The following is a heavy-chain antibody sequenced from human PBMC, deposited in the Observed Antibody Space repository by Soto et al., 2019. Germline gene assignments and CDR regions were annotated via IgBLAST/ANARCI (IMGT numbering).Heavy chain of an antibody. J-gene: IGHJ4*02. V-gene: IGHV3-30-3*01. D-gene: IGHD4-17*01. CDR1: GFTFSSYA. CDR3: ARERADDYDDLDY. Sequence: QVQLVESGGGVVQPGRSLRLSCAASGFTFSSYAMHWVRQAPGKGLEWVAVISYDGSNKYYADSVKGRFTISRDNSKNTLYLQMNSLRAEDTAVYYCARERADDYDDLDYWGQGTLVTVSS. CDR2: ISYDGSNK.